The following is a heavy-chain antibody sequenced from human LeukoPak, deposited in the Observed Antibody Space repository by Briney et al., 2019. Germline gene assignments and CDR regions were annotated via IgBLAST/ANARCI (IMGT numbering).Heavy chain of an antibody. CDR3: AADSISSGRDY. CDR2: IIPIFGTA. D-gene: IGHD3-22*01. V-gene: IGHV1-69*06. Sequence: SVKVSCKASGYTFTGYYMHWVRQAPGQGLEWMGGIIPIFGTANYAQKFQGRVTITADKSTSTAYMELSSLRSEDTAVYYCAADSISSGRDYWGQGTLVTVSS. CDR1: GYTFTGYY. J-gene: IGHJ4*02.